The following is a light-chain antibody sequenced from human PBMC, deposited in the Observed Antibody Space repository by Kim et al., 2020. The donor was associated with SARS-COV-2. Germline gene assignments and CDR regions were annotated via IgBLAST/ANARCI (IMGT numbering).Light chain of an antibody. V-gene: IGKV3-20*01. CDR1: QSIKTKY. CDR3: QHYGGSYI. Sequence: SLAPRQRATLSCRASQSIKTKYLAWYQQKSGQAPRLLIYGVSTRSTGIPDRFSGSGSGTDFTLTISRLEAEDFAMYYCQHYGGSYIFGQGTKLEI. J-gene: IGKJ2*01. CDR2: GVS.